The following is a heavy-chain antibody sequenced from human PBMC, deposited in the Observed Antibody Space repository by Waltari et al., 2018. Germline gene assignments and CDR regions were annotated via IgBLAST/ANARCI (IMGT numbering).Heavy chain of an antibody. D-gene: IGHD6-6*01. CDR3: ARDLVEQLDFDY. J-gene: IGHJ4*02. Sequence: EVQLVESGGGFVPPGRSLRLSCAASGFTFSSYWMSWVRQAPGKGLEGVANIKQDGSEKYYVDSVKGRVTISRDNTKNSLYLQMNSLRAEDTAVYYCARDLVEQLDFDYWGQGTLVTVSS. CDR2: IKQDGSEK. V-gene: IGHV3-7*01. CDR1: GFTFSSYW.